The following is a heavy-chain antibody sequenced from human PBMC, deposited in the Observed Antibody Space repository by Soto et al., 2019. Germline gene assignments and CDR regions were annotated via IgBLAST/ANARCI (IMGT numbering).Heavy chain of an antibody. CDR2: IIPIFGTA. CDR3: ARGGYSGYDDNYYYGMDV. V-gene: IGHV1-69*12. D-gene: IGHD5-12*01. Sequence: QVQLVQSGAEVKKPGSSMKVSCKASGGTFSSYAISWVRQAPGQGLEWMGGIIPIFGTANYAQKFQGRVTITADESTSTAYMELSSLRSEDTAVYYCARGGYSGYDDNYYYGMDVWGQGTTVTVSS. J-gene: IGHJ6*02. CDR1: GGTFSSYA.